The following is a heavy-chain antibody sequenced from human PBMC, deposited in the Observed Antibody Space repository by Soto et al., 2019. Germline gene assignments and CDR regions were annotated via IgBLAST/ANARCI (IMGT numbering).Heavy chain of an antibody. Sequence: EVQLVESGGGLVKPGGSLRLSCAASGFTFSSYSMNWVRQAPGKGLEWVSSISSSSSYIYYADSVKGRFTISRDNAKNSLYLQMNSLRAEDTAVYYCARDFQEYVDYFDYWGQGTLVTVSS. CDR3: ARDFQEYVDYFDY. CDR1: GFTFSSYS. CDR2: ISSSSSYI. V-gene: IGHV3-21*01. J-gene: IGHJ4*02. D-gene: IGHD6-6*01.